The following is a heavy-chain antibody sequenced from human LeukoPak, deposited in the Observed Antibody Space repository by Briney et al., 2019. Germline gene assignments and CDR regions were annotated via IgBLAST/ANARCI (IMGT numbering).Heavy chain of an antibody. CDR2: INGSGSST. CDR1: GFTFSSHA. V-gene: IGHV3-23*01. D-gene: IGHD3-3*01. CDR3: ARDFWDDFEYFDL. J-gene: IGHJ2*01. Sequence: GGSLRLSCAASGFTFSSHAMSWVRQAPGKGLEWVSAINGSGSSTYYADSVKGRVSISRDNSKNTLYLQMNSLRVEDAALYYCARDFWDDFEYFDLWGRGTLVTVSS.